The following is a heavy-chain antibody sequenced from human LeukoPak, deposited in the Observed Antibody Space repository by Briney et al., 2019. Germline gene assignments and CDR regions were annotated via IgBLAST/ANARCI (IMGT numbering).Heavy chain of an antibody. Sequence: SETLSLTCTVSGGSISSGSYYWSWIGQPAGKGLEWIGRIYTSGSTNYNPSLKSRVTISVDTSKNQFSLKLSSVTAADTAVYYCASNGAARPFDYWGQGTLVTVSS. CDR3: ASNGAARPFDY. J-gene: IGHJ4*02. CDR2: IYTSGST. D-gene: IGHD6-6*01. CDR1: GGSISSGSYY. V-gene: IGHV4-61*02.